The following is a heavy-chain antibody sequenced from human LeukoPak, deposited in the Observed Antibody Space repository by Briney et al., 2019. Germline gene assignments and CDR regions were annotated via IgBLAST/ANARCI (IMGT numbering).Heavy chain of an antibody. CDR2: ISYDGSNK. D-gene: IGHD5-24*01. CDR1: GFTFSSYA. CDR3: ARDLGYNLLGFYYYGMDV. V-gene: IGHV3-30-3*01. Sequence: GRSLRLSCAASGFTFSSYAMHWVRQAPGKGLEWVAIISYDGSNKYYADSVKGRFTISRDNYKNTLYLQMNSLRAEDTAVYYCARDLGYNLLGFYYYGMDVWGQGTTVTVSS. J-gene: IGHJ6*02.